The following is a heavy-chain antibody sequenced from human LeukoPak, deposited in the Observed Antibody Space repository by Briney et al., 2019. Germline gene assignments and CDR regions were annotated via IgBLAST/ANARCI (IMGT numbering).Heavy chain of an antibody. Sequence: PGGSLSLSCAACGFTFSNYAMSWVRQAPGKGLEWVSVISGSCGSTYYADSVKGRFTISRDNSKNTLYLQMNSLRAEDTAVYYCAKSVESAVTTNPYFDYCGQGTLVTVSS. CDR2: ISGSCGST. D-gene: IGHD4-17*01. J-gene: IGHJ4*02. CDR3: AKSVESAVTTNPYFDY. V-gene: IGHV3-23*01. CDR1: GFTFSNYA.